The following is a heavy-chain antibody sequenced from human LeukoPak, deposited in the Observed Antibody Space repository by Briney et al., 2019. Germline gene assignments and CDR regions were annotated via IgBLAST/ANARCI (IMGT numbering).Heavy chain of an antibody. Sequence: GGSLRLSCAASGFTVSSNYMSWVRQAPGKGLEWVSVIYSGGSTYYADSVKGRFTISRDNAKNSLYLQMNSLRAEDTAVYYCASSKRGFLEWLLPLDYWGQGTLVTVSS. CDR1: GFTVSSNY. CDR3: ASSKRGFLEWLLPLDY. V-gene: IGHV3-53*01. D-gene: IGHD3-3*01. J-gene: IGHJ4*02. CDR2: IYSGGST.